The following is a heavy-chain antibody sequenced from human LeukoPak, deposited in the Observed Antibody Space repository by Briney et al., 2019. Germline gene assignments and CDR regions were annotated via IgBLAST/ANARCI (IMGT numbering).Heavy chain of an antibody. V-gene: IGHV3-30-3*01. D-gene: IGHD3-10*01. CDR3: AERGLWFGELYY. CDR1: GFTFSSYA. J-gene: IGHJ4*02. CDR2: ISYDGSNK. Sequence: GGSLRLSCAASGFTFSSYAMHWVRQAPGKGLEWVAVISYDGSNKYYADSVKGRFTISRDNSKNTLYLQMNSLRAEDTAVYYCAERGLWFGELYYWGQGTLVTVSS.